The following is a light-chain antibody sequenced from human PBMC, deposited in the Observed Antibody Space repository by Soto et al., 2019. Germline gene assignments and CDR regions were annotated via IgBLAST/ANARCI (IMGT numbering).Light chain of an antibody. J-gene: IGLJ2*01. V-gene: IGLV1-40*01. Sequence: QSVVTQPPSVSGAPGHRVTISCTGSSSNIGAGYDVHWYQQLPGTAPKLLIYGNTNRPSGVPDRFSGSKSGTSAFLAITGLQAEDEADYYCQSYDSSLSSWVFGGGTKLTVL. CDR1: SSNIGAGYD. CDR3: QSYDSSLSSWV. CDR2: GNT.